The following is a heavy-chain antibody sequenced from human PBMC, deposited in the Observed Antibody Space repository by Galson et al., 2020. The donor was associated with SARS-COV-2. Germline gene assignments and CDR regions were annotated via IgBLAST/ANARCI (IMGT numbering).Heavy chain of an antibody. CDR2: ISSSGSTI. J-gene: IGHJ6*02. D-gene: IGHD4-17*01. Sequence: GGSLRLSCAASGFTFSSYEMNWVRQAPGKGLEWVSYISSSGSTIYYADSVKGRFTISRDNAKNSLYLQMNSLRAEDTAVYYCASDYGDYRYYYYGMDVWGQGTTVTVSS. CDR1: GFTFSSYE. CDR3: ASDYGDYRYYYYGMDV. V-gene: IGHV3-48*03.